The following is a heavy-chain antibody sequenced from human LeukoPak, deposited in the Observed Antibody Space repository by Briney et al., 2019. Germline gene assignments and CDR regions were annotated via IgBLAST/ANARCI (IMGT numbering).Heavy chain of an antibody. CDR1: GYSFTNYW. J-gene: IGHJ2*01. CDR2: IYPGDSDT. Sequence: SGESLKISCKGSGYSFTNYWIGWVRQMRGKGLEWMGLIYPGDSDTRYSPSFQGQVTISGDKSVNTAYLQWSSLKASDTAMYYCAHMNYYDSSAQPDWYFDLWGRGTLVTVSS. D-gene: IGHD3-22*01. CDR3: AHMNYYDSSAQPDWYFDL. V-gene: IGHV5-51*01.